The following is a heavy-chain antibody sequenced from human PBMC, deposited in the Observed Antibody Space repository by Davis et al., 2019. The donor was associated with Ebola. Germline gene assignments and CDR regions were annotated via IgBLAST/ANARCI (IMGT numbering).Heavy chain of an antibody. D-gene: IGHD2-15*01. CDR2: IKDDGSKI. J-gene: IGHJ4*02. CDR1: GFAFSTYW. CDR3: EGGPYCSGDSCYDY. V-gene: IGHV3-7*04. Sequence: GESLKISCRASGFAFSTYWMSWVRQAPGKGLEWVANIKDDGSKIYYMDSVKGRFTISRDNAKNTLYLQMNSLRAEDTAVYYCEGGPYCSGDSCYDYWGQGTLVIVSS.